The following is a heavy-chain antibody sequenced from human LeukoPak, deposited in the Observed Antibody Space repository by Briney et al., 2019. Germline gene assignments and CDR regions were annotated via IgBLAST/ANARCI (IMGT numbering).Heavy chain of an antibody. Sequence: GASLKFSSKGAGYSTGNYRHGWVREMGEKGLWWVWTISNGDSAPTYRPSFHGHATISAAKSITTAYLQWSSLKDSDAAMYYGASPVITLGGFDVWGQGTMHTVPS. CDR2: ISNGDSAP. V-gene: IGHV5-51*01. CDR1: GYSTGNYR. D-gene: IGHD3-10*01. CDR3: ASPVITLGGFDV. J-gene: IGHJ3*01.